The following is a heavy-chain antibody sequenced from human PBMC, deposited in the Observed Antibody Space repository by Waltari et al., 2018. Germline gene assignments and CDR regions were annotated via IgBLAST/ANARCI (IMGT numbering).Heavy chain of an antibody. Sequence: EVQLVESGGGLIQPGGSLRLSCAASGFTVSSNYMSWVRQAPGKGLEWVSVIYSGGITYYADSVKVRFTISRDNSKNTLYLQMNSLRAEDTAVYYCARLGSRTIFGVFDYWGQGTLVTVSS. CDR3: ARLGSRTIFGVFDY. CDR1: GFTVSSNY. CDR2: IYSGGIT. J-gene: IGHJ4*02. D-gene: IGHD3-3*01. V-gene: IGHV3-53*01.